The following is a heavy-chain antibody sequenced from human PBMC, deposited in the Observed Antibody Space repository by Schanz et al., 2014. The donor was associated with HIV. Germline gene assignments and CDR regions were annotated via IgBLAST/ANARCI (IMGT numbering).Heavy chain of an antibody. CDR3: AKVARWDYYGMDV. Sequence: QVQLVESGGGVVQPGASLRLSCAASGFTFSTYGMHWVRQAPGKGLEWLAFISYDGSNKYYADSVKGRFTVSRENSKNTLYLQMNSLRAEDTALYYCAKVARWDYYGMDVWGQGTAVTVSS. V-gene: IGHV3-30*18. J-gene: IGHJ6*02. CDR1: GFTFSTYG. CDR2: ISYDGSNK.